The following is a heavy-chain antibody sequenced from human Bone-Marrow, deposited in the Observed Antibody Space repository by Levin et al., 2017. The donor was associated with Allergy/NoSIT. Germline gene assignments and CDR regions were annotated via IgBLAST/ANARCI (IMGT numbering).Heavy chain of an antibody. CDR1: GFTFTSYG. D-gene: IGHD5-12*01. CDR2: IWYSGSRQ. V-gene: IGHV3-33*01. J-gene: IGHJ6*02. Sequence: PGGSLRLSCAASGFTFTSYGMHWVRQAPGKGLEWVAVIWYSGSRQYYGESVKGRFTISRDSSKNTLFLQMNNLTVEDTAVYFCAGGIGYEATCYSLDVWGQGTTVTVSS. CDR3: AGGIGYEATCYSLDV.